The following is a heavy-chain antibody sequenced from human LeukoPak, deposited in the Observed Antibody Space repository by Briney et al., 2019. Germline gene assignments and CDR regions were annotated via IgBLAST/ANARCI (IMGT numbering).Heavy chain of an antibody. CDR1: GFTFSSYA. CDR2: ISKDGSNK. Sequence: GRSLRLSCVASGFTFSSYAMHWVRQAPGKGLEWVTVISKDGSNKYYADSVKGRFTISRDNSKNTLYLQMNSLRAEDTAVYYCARDEPIVGSTMYLWGYFGYWGQGTLVTVSS. CDR3: ARDEPIVGSTMYLWGYFGY. J-gene: IGHJ4*02. V-gene: IGHV3-30-3*01. D-gene: IGHD1-26*01.